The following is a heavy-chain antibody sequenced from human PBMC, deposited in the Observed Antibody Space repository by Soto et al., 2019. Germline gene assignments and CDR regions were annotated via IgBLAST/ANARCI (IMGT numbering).Heavy chain of an antibody. Sequence: SETVSLTCTVSGGSIIGSSYYWGWIRQPPGKGLECIGSFHYSGSTDYNPSLKSRVTISVDTSKNQFSLKLTSVTAADTAVYFCASFSGATYGDYGGGINYWGQGTLVTVSS. D-gene: IGHD4-17*01. CDR2: FHYSGST. V-gene: IGHV4-39*01. CDR3: ASFSGATYGDYGGGINY. CDR1: GGSIIGSSYY. J-gene: IGHJ4*02.